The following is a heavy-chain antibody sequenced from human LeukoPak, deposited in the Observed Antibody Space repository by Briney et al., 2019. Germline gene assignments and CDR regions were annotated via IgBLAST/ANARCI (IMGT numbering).Heavy chain of an antibody. Sequence: GGSLRLSCATSGFTLSSYWMHWVRQVPGKGLEWLSRINNDGVSTSYADSVKGRFTISRDNAKNTLYLQMNNLRAGDTALYYCARGGGGSSWYEKWGQGTLVAVSS. CDR1: GFTLSSYW. CDR3: ARGGGGSSWYEK. V-gene: IGHV3-74*01. D-gene: IGHD6-13*01. J-gene: IGHJ4*02. CDR2: INNDGVST.